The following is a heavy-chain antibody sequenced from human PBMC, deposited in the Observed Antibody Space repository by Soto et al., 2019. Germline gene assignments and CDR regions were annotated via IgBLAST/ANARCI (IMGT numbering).Heavy chain of an antibody. V-gene: IGHV1-69*01. CDR1: GGTFSSYP. Sequence: QVHLVQSGAEVKKPGSSVTVSCKASGGTFSSYPINWVRQAPGQGLEWMGGIIPFFGATHSAQKFQGRLTITADESTSTTYMELSSLRSEDTAVYYCASRPVMEVAQYGNWFDPWGQGTLVTVSS. CDR3: ASRPVMEVAQYGNWFDP. CDR2: IIPFFGAT. J-gene: IGHJ5*02. D-gene: IGHD2-15*01.